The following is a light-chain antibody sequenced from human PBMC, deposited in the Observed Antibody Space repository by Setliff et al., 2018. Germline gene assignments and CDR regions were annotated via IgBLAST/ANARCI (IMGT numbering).Light chain of an antibody. CDR1: SSNIGSNF. CDR3: AAWVDSLSVMV. V-gene: IGLV1-47*01. J-gene: IGLJ2*01. CDR2: MTD. Sequence: QSLPTQPYAVSATPGQRVTISCPGSSSNIGSNFVYWYRQLPGTAPKLLIYMTDQRPSGVPDRCSGSKSGTSASLAISGLRSEDEGDNFCAAWVDSLSVMVFGGGTKGTV.